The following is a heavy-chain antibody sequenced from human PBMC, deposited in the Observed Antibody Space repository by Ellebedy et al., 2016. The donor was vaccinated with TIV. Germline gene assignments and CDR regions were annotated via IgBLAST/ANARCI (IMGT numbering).Heavy chain of an antibody. CDR3: ARGFYEKFDP. V-gene: IGHV1-18*01. J-gene: IGHJ5*02. CDR2: ISAYNGDT. D-gene: IGHD2/OR15-2a*01. CDR1: GYTFTSYG. Sequence: ASVKVSCKASGYTFTSYGISWVRQAPGQGLEWMGWISAYNGDTNYAQKFQGRVTITTDTFTTTAYMELRNLTSDDTAVYYCARGFYEKFDPWGQGTLVTVSS.